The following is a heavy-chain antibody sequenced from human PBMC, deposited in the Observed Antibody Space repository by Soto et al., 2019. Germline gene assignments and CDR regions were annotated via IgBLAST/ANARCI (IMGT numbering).Heavy chain of an antibody. J-gene: IGHJ4*02. Sequence: PGGSLRLSCAASGFTFDNSEMNWVRQAPGKGLEWVSYISSSGSTRYYADSVKGRFTISRDNAKNSLYLQMSSLRVEDTAVYFCAKEATNINNFHYWGQGTLVTVSS. V-gene: IGHV3-48*03. D-gene: IGHD1-26*01. CDR3: AKEATNINNFHY. CDR2: ISSSGSTR. CDR1: GFTFDNSE.